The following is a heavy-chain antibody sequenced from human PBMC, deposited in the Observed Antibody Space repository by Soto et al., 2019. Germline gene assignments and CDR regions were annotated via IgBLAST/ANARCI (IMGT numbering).Heavy chain of an antibody. CDR2: ISYDGSNK. V-gene: IGHV3-30-3*01. Sequence: GGSLRLSCAASGFTFSNAWINWVRQAPGKGLEWVAVISYDGSNKYYADSVKGRFTISRDNSKNTLYLQMNSLRAEDTAVYYCAGERLTSYYFDYWGQGTLVTVSS. CDR3: AGERLTSYYFDY. D-gene: IGHD3-10*01. CDR1: GFTFSNAW. J-gene: IGHJ4*02.